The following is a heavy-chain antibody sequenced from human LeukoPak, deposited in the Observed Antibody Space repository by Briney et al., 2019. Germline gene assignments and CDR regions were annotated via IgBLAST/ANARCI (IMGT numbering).Heavy chain of an antibody. V-gene: IGHV4-59*01. J-gene: IGHJ5*02. CDR2: LSYSGST. CDR1: GGSISSYY. Sequence: SETLSLTCTVSGGSISSYYWSWIRQPAGKGLEWIGYLSYSGSTNYNPSLKSRVTISVDTSKNQFSLKLSSVTAADTAVYYCARGEYNYGGHNWFDPWGQGILVTVSS. CDR3: ARGEYNYGGHNWFDP. D-gene: IGHD5-18*01.